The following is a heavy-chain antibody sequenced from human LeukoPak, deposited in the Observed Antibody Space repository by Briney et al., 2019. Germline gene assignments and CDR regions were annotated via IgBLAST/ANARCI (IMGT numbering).Heavy chain of an antibody. J-gene: IGHJ4*02. CDR3: ATETGPDFDY. Sequence: GGSLRLSCAASGFTVSSNYMSWVRQAPGKGLEWVAVISYDGSNKYYADSVKGRFTISRDNSKNTLYLQMNSLRAEDTAVYYCATETGPDFDYWGQGTLVTVSS. V-gene: IGHV3-30*03. D-gene: IGHD7-27*01. CDR1: GFTVSSNY. CDR2: ISYDGSNK.